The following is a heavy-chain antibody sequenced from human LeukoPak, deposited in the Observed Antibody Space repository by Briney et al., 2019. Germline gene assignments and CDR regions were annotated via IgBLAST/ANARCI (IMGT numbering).Heavy chain of an antibody. V-gene: IGHV4-4*02. CDR3: AREGGPYRPLDY. J-gene: IGHJ4*02. Sequence: PSETLSLTCGVSGGSISTTNWWTWVRQPPREGLEWIGEVHLSGRTHYNPSLESRVTMSVDMSENHISLRLTSVTAADTAVYYCAREGGPYRPLDYSGQGTLVTVSS. CDR1: GGSISTTNW. CDR2: VHLSGRT.